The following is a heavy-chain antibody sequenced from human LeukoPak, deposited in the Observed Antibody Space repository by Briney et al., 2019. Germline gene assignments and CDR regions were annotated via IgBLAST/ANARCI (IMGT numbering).Heavy chain of an antibody. CDR1: GFTFSSFG. D-gene: IGHD1-26*01. J-gene: IGHJ5*02. CDR2: ISYDGTNK. Sequence: GRSLRLSCAASGFTFSSFGMHWVRQAPGKGLEWVAVISYDGTNKYYADSVKGRFTISRDNFKNTLYLQMNSLRAEDTAVYYCATGTYSPGQWELLPSWFDPWGQGTLVTVSS. V-gene: IGHV3-30*03. CDR3: ATGTYSPGQWELLPSWFDP.